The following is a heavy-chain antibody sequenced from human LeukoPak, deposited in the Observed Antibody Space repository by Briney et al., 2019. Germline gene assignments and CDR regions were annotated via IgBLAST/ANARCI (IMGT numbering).Heavy chain of an antibody. CDR2: MTRSSAI. Sequence: GGSLRLSCAASGLTFSSYSMIGVRQAPGKGLEWVATMTRSSAIFYADSVKGRFTISRDNARNSVYLQMNSLRDDDTAVYSCARAQTMFWEFDGFDIWGRGTKVTVSS. J-gene: IGHJ3*02. V-gene: IGHV3-69-1*01. CDR1: GLTFSSYS. CDR3: ARAQTMFWEFDGFDI. D-gene: IGHD3-10*02.